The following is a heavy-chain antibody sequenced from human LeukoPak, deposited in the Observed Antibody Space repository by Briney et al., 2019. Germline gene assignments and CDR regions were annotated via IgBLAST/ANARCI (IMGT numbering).Heavy chain of an antibody. Sequence: ASVKVSCKVSGYTLTELSMHWVRQAPGKGLEWMGGFDPEDGETIYAQKFQGRVTMTEDTSTDTAYMELSSLRSEDTAVYYCARVYRGDYYDSSGSKVRFDPWGQGTLVTVSS. V-gene: IGHV1-24*01. CDR3: ARVYRGDYYDSSGSKVRFDP. J-gene: IGHJ5*02. CDR2: FDPEDGET. D-gene: IGHD3-22*01. CDR1: GYTLTELS.